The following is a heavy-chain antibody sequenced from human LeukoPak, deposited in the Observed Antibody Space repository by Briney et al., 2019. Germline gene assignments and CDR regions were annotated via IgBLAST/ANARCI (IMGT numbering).Heavy chain of an antibody. D-gene: IGHD5-12*01. J-gene: IGHJ5*02. CDR2: INHSGGT. CDR1: GESFSEYY. Sequence: PSETLSLTCAVYGESFSEYYWSWIRQPPGKGLEWIGQINHSGGTNYHPSLKTRVTISLDTSKNQVSSKLRSVTAADAAVYYCAFEGPVSGYAFDPWGQGALVAVSS. V-gene: IGHV4-34*01. CDR3: AFEGPVSGYAFDP.